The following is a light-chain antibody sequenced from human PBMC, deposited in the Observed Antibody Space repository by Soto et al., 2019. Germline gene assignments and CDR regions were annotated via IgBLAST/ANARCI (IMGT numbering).Light chain of an antibody. J-gene: IGKJ2*01. CDR1: QSVSSSF. V-gene: IGKV3-20*01. CDR3: QQYGSSPMYT. CDR2: GAS. Sequence: EIVLTQSPGTLSLSRGERATLSCRASQSVSSSFLAWHQQKPGQAPRLLIYGASSRATGIPDRFSGSGSGTAFTLTISRLEPEDFAVYYCQQYGSSPMYTFGQGTKLEIK.